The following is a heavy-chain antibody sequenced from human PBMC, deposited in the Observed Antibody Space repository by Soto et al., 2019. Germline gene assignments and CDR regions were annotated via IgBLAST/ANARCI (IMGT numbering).Heavy chain of an antibody. D-gene: IGHD6-13*01. Sequence: GASVKVSCKSSGYTVTIYGITGVRQAPGQGLEWMGWISAYNGNTNYAQKLQGRGTMTTDTSTSTAYMELRSLRSDDTAVYYCARDTVPYSSTWYGSAFDIWGQGTMVTVSS. CDR3: ARDTVPYSSTWYGSAFDI. V-gene: IGHV1-18*01. J-gene: IGHJ3*02. CDR1: GYTVTIYG. CDR2: ISAYNGNT.